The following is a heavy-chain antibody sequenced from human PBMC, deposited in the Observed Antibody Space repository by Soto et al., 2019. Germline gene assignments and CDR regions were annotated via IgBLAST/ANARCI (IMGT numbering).Heavy chain of an antibody. Sequence: QVQLVQSGAEVKKPGASVKVSCKASGYTFTSYGISWVRQAPGQGLEWMGWISAYNGNTNYAQKLQDRVTMTTDTSTSTAYMELRSLRSDDTAVYYCARDWGIVVVPAAMPNFDYWGQGTLVTVSS. V-gene: IGHV1-18*01. J-gene: IGHJ4*02. D-gene: IGHD2-2*01. CDR2: ISAYNGNT. CDR1: GYTFTSYG. CDR3: ARDWGIVVVPAAMPNFDY.